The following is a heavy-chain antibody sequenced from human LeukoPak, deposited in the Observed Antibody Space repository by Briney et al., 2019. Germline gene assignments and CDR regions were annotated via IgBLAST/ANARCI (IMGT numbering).Heavy chain of an antibody. J-gene: IGHJ5*02. V-gene: IGHV1-8*03. CDR2: MNPNSGNT. CDR3: ARDNSVRDEAWWFNP. Sequence: ASVKVSCKASGYTFTSYDINWVRQATRQGLEWMGWMNPNSGNTGYVQKFQGRVTITRNTSISTAYMELSSLRSEDTAVYYCARDNSVRDEAWWFNPWGQGTLVTVSS. D-gene: IGHD5-24*01. CDR1: GYTFTSYD.